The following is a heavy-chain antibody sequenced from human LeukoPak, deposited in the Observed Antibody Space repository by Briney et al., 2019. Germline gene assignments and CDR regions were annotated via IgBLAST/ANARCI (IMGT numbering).Heavy chain of an antibody. CDR1: GFTFSNSA. V-gene: IGHV3-23*01. D-gene: IGHD4-17*01. CDR3: AKVYRAHGDYHAFDV. Sequence: GGSLRLSCATSGFTFSNSAMNWVRQAPGKGLEWVSSISGSGSSTYYADSVKDRFTISRDNSKNTLYLQMNSLRAEDTAVYYCAKVYRAHGDYHAFDVWGQGTMVTVSS. J-gene: IGHJ3*01. CDR2: ISGSGSST.